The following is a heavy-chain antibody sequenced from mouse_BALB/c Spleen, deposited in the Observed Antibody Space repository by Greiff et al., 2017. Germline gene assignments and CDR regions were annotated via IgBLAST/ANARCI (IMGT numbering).Heavy chain of an antibody. Sequence: EVKLVESGGGLVKPGGSLKLSCAASGFTFSSYAMSWVRQTPEKRLEWVASISSGGSTYYPDSVKGRFTISRDNARNILYLQMSSLRSEDTAMYYCARGRRGYDYDLFAYWGQGTLVTVSA. D-gene: IGHD2-4*01. CDR2: ISSGGST. V-gene: IGHV5-6-5*01. CDR1: GFTFSSYA. CDR3: ARGRRGYDYDLFAY. J-gene: IGHJ3*01.